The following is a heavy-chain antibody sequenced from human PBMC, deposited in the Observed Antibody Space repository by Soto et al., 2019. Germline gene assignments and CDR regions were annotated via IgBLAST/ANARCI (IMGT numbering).Heavy chain of an antibody. CDR3: ARAVPVDYYYGMDV. D-gene: IGHD2-2*01. V-gene: IGHV1-18*01. J-gene: IGHJ6*02. Sequence: QVQLVQSGAEVKKPGASVKVSCKASGYTFTSYGISWVRLAPGQGLEWMGWISAYNGNTNYAQNLQGRVTMTTDTSTRTAYMELRSLRSDDTAVDYCARAVPVDYYYGMDVWGQGTTVTVSS. CDR1: GYTFTSYG. CDR2: ISAYNGNT.